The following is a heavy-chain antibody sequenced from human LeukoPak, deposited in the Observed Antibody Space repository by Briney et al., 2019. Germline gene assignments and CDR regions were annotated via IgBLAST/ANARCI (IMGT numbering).Heavy chain of an antibody. Sequence: PGGSLRLSCAASGFTFSDHYMDWVRQAPGKGLEWVGRTSNKANSYTTEYAASVKDRFIISRDDSTNSLYLQMNSLKTEDTARYYCARVLSSTWSGTVCDYWGQGTLVTVSS. V-gene: IGHV3-72*01. D-gene: IGHD2/OR15-2a*01. CDR1: GFTFSDHY. CDR2: TSNKANSYTT. CDR3: ARVLSSTWSGTVCDY. J-gene: IGHJ4*02.